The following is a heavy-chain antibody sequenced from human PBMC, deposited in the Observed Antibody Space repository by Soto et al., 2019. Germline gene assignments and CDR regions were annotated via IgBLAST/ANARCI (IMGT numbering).Heavy chain of an antibody. CDR2: IFGGGTT. V-gene: IGHV3-66*01. CDR1: GFTVSSNY. J-gene: IGHJ4*02. D-gene: IGHD2-15*01. Sequence: EVQLVESGGGLIQPGGSLRLSCAASGFTVSSNYMTWVRQAPGKGLEWVSMIFGGGTTYYADSVKGRFNISRDKSKNTLYLQMNRLSAEDTAVYYWALGGVGYCSGGKCQSVSGLDYWGQGTLVTVSS. CDR3: ALGGVGYCSGGKCQSVSGLDY.